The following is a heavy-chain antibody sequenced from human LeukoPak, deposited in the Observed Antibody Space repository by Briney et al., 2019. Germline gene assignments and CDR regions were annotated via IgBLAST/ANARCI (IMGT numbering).Heavy chain of an antibody. V-gene: IGHV3-48*03. CDR1: GFTFSSYE. Sequence: GGSLRLSCAASGFTFSSYEMNWVRQAPGKGLEWVSYISSSGSTTYYADSVKGRFTISRDNAKNSLYLQLNSLRAEDTAVYYCARDYDSSGYGVYYYYYYMDVWGKGTTVTVSS. J-gene: IGHJ6*03. CDR2: ISSSGSTT. D-gene: IGHD3-22*01. CDR3: ARDYDSSGYGVYYYYYYMDV.